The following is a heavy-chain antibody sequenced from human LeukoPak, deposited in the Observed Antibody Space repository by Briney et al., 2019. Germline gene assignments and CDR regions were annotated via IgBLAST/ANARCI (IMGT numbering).Heavy chain of an antibody. J-gene: IGHJ6*02. CDR2: ISWNSGSI. Sequence: GGSLRLSCAASGFTFDDYAMHWVRQAPGKGLEWVSGISWNSGSIGYADSVKGRSTISRDNAKNSLYLQMNSLRAEDTALYYCAKDVVPAAPYYYYGMDVWGQGTTVTVSS. CDR3: AKDVVPAAPYYYYGMDV. CDR1: GFTFDDYA. V-gene: IGHV3-9*01. D-gene: IGHD2-2*01.